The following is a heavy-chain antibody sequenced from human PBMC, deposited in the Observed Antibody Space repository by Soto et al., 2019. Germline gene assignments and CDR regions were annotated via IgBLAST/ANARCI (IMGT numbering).Heavy chain of an antibody. V-gene: IGHV4-31*03. CDR2: IYYSGST. CDR3: ASGYCSSTSCPNWFDP. CDR1: GGSISSGGYY. D-gene: IGHD2-2*03. J-gene: IGHJ5*02. Sequence: TSETLSLTCTVSGGSISSGGYYWSWIRQHPGKGLEWIGYIYYSGSTYYNPSLKSRVTISVDTSKNQFSLKLSSVTAADTAVYYCASGYCSSTSCPNWFDPWGQGTLVTVSS.